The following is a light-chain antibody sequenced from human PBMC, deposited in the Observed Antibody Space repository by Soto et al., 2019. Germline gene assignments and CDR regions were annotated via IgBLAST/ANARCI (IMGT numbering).Light chain of an antibody. V-gene: IGLV2-23*01. CDR2: EGT. CDR1: SSDVGSYNF. CDR3: CSYAGSSTVL. Sequence: QSALTQPASVSGSPGQSITISCTGTSSDVGSYNFVSWYQQHPGKAPKLMIYEGTKRPSGISNRFSASKPGNADSLTISGFQAEDEADYYCCSYAGSSTVLFGGGTKVTVL. J-gene: IGLJ2*01.